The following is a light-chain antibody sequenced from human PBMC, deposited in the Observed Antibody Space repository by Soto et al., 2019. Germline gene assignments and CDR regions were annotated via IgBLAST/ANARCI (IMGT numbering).Light chain of an antibody. CDR1: QSISSY. CDR3: QQSYSTLP. CDR2: AAS. Sequence: DIQMTQSPSSLSASVGDRVTITCRASQSISSYLHWYQQKPGKAPKLLIYAASSLQSGVPSRFSGSGSGTDFTLTISSLQPEDFATYYCQQSYSTLPFGGGTKVEIK. V-gene: IGKV1-39*01. J-gene: IGKJ4*01.